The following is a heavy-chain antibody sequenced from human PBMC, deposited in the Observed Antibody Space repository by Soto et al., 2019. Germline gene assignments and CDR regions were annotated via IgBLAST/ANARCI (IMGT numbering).Heavy chain of an antibody. J-gene: IGHJ4*02. CDR3: AKDRVSGRPDFDY. Sequence: GGSLRLSCAASGLTFSSYAMTWVRQAPGKGLEWVSVISSSGGATHYADSVKGRFTISRDNSKNTLYLQMNSLRAEDTAVYYCAKDRVSGRPDFDYWGQGTLVTVS. V-gene: IGHV3-23*01. D-gene: IGHD2-15*01. CDR1: GLTFSSYA. CDR2: ISSSGGAT.